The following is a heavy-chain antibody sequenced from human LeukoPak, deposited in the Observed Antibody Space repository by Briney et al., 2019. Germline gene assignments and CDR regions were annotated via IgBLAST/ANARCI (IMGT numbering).Heavy chain of an antibody. CDR2: INHSRST. Sequence: SETLSLTCAVYGGSFRGYYWRWIRQPPRKGLEWIGEINHSRSTNYNPSLKSRVTISVDTSKNQFSLKLSSVTAADTAVYSCARGRYGDYERYFDYWGQGTLVTVSS. V-gene: IGHV4-34*01. CDR1: GGSFRGYY. J-gene: IGHJ4*02. D-gene: IGHD4-17*01. CDR3: ARGRYGDYERYFDY.